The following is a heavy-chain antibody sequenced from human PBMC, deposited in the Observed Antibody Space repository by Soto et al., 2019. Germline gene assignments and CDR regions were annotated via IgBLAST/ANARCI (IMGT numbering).Heavy chain of an antibody. D-gene: IGHD2-2*01. CDR1: GFTFRGDA. V-gene: IGHV3-23*01. Sequence: GGSLRLSCAASGFTFRGDAMSWVRQAPGKGLEWVSSISGSGEMTHYAESVKGRFTISRDDAKNSLYLQMNSLRAEDTAVYYCARGFDIVVVPANNWFDPWGQGTLVTVSS. CDR3: ARGFDIVVVPANNWFDP. J-gene: IGHJ5*02. CDR2: ISGSGEMT.